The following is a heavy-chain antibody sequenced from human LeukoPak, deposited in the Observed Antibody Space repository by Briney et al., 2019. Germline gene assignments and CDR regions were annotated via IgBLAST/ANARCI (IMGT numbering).Heavy chain of an antibody. Sequence: GGSLRHSCAASGFTFSSYGMHWVRQAPGKGLEWVAVISYDGSNKYYADSVKGRFTISRDNSKNTLYLQMNSLRAEDTAVYYCAKDRAQSAADNWFDPWGQGTLVTVSS. V-gene: IGHV3-30*18. CDR3: AKDRAQSAADNWFDP. D-gene: IGHD2-15*01. CDR1: GFTFSSYG. J-gene: IGHJ5*02. CDR2: ISYDGSNK.